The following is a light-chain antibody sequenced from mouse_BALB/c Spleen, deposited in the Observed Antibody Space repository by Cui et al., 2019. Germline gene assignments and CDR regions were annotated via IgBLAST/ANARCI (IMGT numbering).Light chain of an antibody. CDR3: VQGSHVPFT. J-gene: IGKJ4*01. CDR1: QSIVHSNGNTY. V-gene: IGKV1-117*01. CDR2: KVC. Sequence: DVLMTQPPLSLPVSPGDQASISCSSSQSIVHSNGNTYLEWYLQKPGQSQKLVIYKVCNRVSGVPGRFSGSGTGTDFPLKVRRVEAEDLGVYYCVQGSHVPFTFSSGTKLEIK.